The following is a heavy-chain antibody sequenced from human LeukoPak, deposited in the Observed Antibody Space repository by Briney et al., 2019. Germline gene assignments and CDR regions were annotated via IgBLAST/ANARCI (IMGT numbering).Heavy chain of an antibody. CDR2: INPSGGST. CDR3: ARDFVGYCSSTSCYTSALLGYYGMGV. J-gene: IGHJ6*02. D-gene: IGHD2-2*02. CDR1: GYSFTSSG. Sequence: VASVKVSCKASGYSFTSSGLSWVRQAPGQGLEWMGIINPSGGSTSYAQKFQGRVTMTRDTSTSTVYMELSSLRSEDTAVYYCARDFVGYCSSTSCYTSALLGYYGMGVWGQGTTVTVSS. V-gene: IGHV1-46*01.